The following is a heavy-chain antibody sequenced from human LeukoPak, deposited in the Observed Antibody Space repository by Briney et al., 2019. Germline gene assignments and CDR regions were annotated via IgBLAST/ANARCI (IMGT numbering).Heavy chain of an antibody. V-gene: IGHV4-34*01. Sequence: SETLSLTCAVYGGSFSGYYWSWIRQPPGKGLEWIGEINHSGSTNYNPSLKSRVTISVDTSKNQFSLKLSSVTAADTAVYYCARDRYCSSTSCYFDAFDIWGQGTMVTVSS. CDR2: INHSGST. J-gene: IGHJ3*02. CDR3: ARDRYCSSTSCYFDAFDI. D-gene: IGHD2-2*01. CDR1: GGSFSGYY.